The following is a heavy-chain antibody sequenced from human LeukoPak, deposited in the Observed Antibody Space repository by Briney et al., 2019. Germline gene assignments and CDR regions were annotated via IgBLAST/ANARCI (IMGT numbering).Heavy chain of an antibody. CDR2: INAGNGNT. CDR1: GYTFTSYA. CDR3: ARVSSGWYYFDY. J-gene: IGHJ4*02. Sequence: ASVKVSCKASGYTFTSYAMHWVRQAPGQRLEWMGWINAGNGNTKYPQKFQGRVTIARDTSASTAHMELSSLRSEDTAVYYCARVSSGWYYFDYWGQGTLVTVSS. V-gene: IGHV1-3*01. D-gene: IGHD6-19*01.